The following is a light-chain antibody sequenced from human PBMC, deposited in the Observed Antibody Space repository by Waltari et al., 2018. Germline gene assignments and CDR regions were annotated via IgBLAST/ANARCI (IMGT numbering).Light chain of an antibody. CDR1: QSIMSW. CDR2: KAS. J-gene: IGKJ2*01. CDR3: QQYNTDYT. V-gene: IGKV1-5*03. Sequence: DVQMTQSPSTLSASGGDTVSITCRASQSIMSWLAWYQQKAGKAPKVLISKASTLESGVPSRFSGSESGTEFTLTISNLQPDDFATYYCQQYNTDYTFGQGTILEIK.